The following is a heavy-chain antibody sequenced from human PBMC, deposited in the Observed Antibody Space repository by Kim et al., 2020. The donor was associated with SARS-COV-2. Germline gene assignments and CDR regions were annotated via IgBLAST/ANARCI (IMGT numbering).Heavy chain of an antibody. D-gene: IGHD3-16*01. CDR2: MNPNSGNT. CDR3: GRGRGSESPRGWFDP. J-gene: IGHJ5*02. V-gene: IGHV1-8*01. Sequence: SVKVSCKASGYTFINYDINWVRQATGQGLEWMGWMNPNSGNTGYAQKFQGRVTMTRNTSISTAYMELSSLRSEDTAVYYCGRGRGSESPRGWFDPWGQGTLVTVSS. CDR1: GYTFINYD.